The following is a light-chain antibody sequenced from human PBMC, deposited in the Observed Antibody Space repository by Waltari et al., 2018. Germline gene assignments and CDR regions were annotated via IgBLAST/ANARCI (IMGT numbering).Light chain of an antibody. CDR2: YAN. Sequence: IQMSQSPSSLSASVGDRVTITCRASQAISSYLNWYQQKPGKAPKLLIYYANSLASGVPSRFSGSGSGKEFNLTISSLQPEDFATFYCQQGNSYPFTFGPGTKLDIK. CDR1: QAISSY. V-gene: IGKV1-13*02. J-gene: IGKJ3*01. CDR3: QQGNSYPFT.